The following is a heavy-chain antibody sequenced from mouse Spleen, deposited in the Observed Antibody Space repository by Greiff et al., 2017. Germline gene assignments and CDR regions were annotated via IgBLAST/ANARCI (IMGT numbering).Heavy chain of an antibody. V-gene: IGHV5-9-3*01. J-gene: IGHJ2*01. CDR3: ARDDYDGLDY. Sequence: EVQGVESGGGLVKLGGSLKLSCAASGFTFSSYAMSWVRQTPEKRLEWVATISSGGGNTYYPDSVKGRFTISRDNAKNTLYLQMSSLKSEDTAMYYCARDDYDGLDYWGQGTTLTVSS. D-gene: IGHD2-4*01. CDR1: GFTFSSYA. CDR2: ISSGGGNT.